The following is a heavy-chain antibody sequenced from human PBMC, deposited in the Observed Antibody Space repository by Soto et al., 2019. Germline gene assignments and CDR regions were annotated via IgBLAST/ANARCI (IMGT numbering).Heavy chain of an antibody. CDR2: ISGSGGDT. J-gene: IGHJ4*02. Sequence: PGGSLRLSCAASGFTFSSYAMSWVRQAPGKGLEWISAISGSGGDTYYADSEKGRFTISRDNSKNTLYLQMNNLRAEDTAVYYCTKGALTVLPYFDYWGQGTPVTVYS. CDR1: GFTFSSYA. V-gene: IGHV3-23*01. D-gene: IGHD4-17*01. CDR3: TKGALTVLPYFDY.